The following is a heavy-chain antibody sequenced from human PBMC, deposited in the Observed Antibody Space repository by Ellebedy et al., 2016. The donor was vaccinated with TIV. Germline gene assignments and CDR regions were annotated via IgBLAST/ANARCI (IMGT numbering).Heavy chain of an antibody. J-gene: IGHJ5*02. D-gene: IGHD3-10*01. Sequence: GESLKISCAASGFTFSSYSMNWVRQAPGKGLEWVSSISSSSSYIYYADSVKGRFTISRDNAKNSLYLQMNSLRAEDTAVYYCARDLRLYGSGTPTPGFDPWGQGTLVTVSS. CDR3: ARDLRLYGSGTPTPGFDP. CDR2: ISSSSSYI. V-gene: IGHV3-21*01. CDR1: GFTFSSYS.